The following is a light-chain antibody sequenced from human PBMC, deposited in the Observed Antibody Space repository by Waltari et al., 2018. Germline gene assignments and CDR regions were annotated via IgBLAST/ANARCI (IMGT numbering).Light chain of an antibody. CDR1: QGIASY. J-gene: IGKJ5*01. Sequence: DIQLTQSPSFLSASVGDRVTITCRASQGIASYLAWYQQRPGRAPKRLIYDASTLQRGVPSRFSGSGSGTEFTLTVSSLQPEDFATYYCQQLHSYPITFGQGTRLEIK. V-gene: IGKV1-9*01. CDR2: DAS. CDR3: QQLHSYPIT.